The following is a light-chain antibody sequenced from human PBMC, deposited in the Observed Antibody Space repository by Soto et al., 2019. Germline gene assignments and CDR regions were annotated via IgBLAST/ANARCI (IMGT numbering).Light chain of an antibody. Sequence: QSVLTQPPSMSGAPGQRVTISCTGSSSDIGAGYDVHWYQQFPGTAPKLLIYSNINRPSGVPDRFSGSKSGTSASLAITGLQGEEAADYDCHYYCSSLGGTKGVFGGGTKVTVL. CDR3: HYYCSSLGGTKGV. V-gene: IGLV1-40*01. CDR1: SSDIGAGYD. J-gene: IGLJ3*02. CDR2: SNI.